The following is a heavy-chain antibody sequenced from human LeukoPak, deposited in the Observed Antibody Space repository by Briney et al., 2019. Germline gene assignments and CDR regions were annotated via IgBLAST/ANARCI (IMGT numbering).Heavy chain of an antibody. Sequence: GGSLRLSCAASGFTFSSYSMNWVRQAPGKGLEWVSSISSSSSYIYYADSLKGRFTISRNNVKNMLFLQMNSLRAEDTAVYYCARSIAAYWGQGTLVTVSS. CDR2: ISSSSSYI. CDR3: ARSIAAY. D-gene: IGHD6-6*01. CDR1: GFTFSSYS. V-gene: IGHV3-21*01. J-gene: IGHJ4*02.